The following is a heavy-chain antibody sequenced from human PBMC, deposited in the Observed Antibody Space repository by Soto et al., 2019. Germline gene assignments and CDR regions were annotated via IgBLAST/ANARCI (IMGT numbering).Heavy chain of an antibody. CDR2: IIPIFGTA. CDR1: GGTFSSYA. J-gene: IGHJ6*02. CDR3: ARDDGPDYYDSSVYSVRRAYYYGMDV. D-gene: IGHD3-22*01. Sequence: GASVKVSCKASGGTFSSYAISWVRQAPGQGLEWMGGIIPIFGTANYAQKFQGRVTITADESTSTAYMELSSLRSEDTAVYYCARDDGPDYYDSSVYSVRRAYYYGMDVWGQGSTVTVSS. V-gene: IGHV1-69*13.